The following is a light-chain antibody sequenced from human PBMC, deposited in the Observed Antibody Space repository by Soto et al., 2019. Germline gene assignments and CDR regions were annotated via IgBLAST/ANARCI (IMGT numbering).Light chain of an antibody. V-gene: IGKV3-15*01. CDR2: GAS. CDR1: QRVGSN. CDR3: QQYNNWPWT. Sequence: EIVMTQSPATLSVSPGEKATLSCRASQRVGSNLAWYQRKPGQAPRLLVYGASTRATGIPVRYSGSGSGTEFTLTINSLQSEDVAVYYCQQYNNWPWTFAQGTKV. J-gene: IGKJ1*01.